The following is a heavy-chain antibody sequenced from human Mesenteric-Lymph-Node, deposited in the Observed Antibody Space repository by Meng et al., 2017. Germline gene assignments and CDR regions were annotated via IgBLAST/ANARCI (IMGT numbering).Heavy chain of an antibody. D-gene: IGHD3-22*01. CDR2: IKSKTDGGTT. CDR3: TTDRITMIVVVITVDY. Sequence: GGSLRLSCAASGFTFSDHYMSWVRQAPGKGLEWVGRIKSKTDGGTTDYAAPVKGRFTISRDDSKNTLYLQMNSLKTEDTAVYYCTTDRITMIVVVITVDYWGQGTLVTVSS. V-gene: IGHV3-15*01. J-gene: IGHJ4*02. CDR1: GFTFSDHY.